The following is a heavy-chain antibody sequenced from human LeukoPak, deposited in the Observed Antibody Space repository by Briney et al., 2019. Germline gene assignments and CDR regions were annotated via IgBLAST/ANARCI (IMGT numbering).Heavy chain of an antibody. CDR2: IYSGGST. J-gene: IGHJ4*02. V-gene: IGHV3-53*01. D-gene: IGHD4-17*01. Sequence: PGGSLRLSCTASGFSFSGYAMTWVRQAPGKGLEWVSVIYSGGSTYYADSVKGRFTISRDNSKNTLYLQMNSLRAEDTAVYYCARGRRSFYGDLDYWGQGTLVTVSS. CDR3: ARGRRSFYGDLDY. CDR1: GFSFSGYA.